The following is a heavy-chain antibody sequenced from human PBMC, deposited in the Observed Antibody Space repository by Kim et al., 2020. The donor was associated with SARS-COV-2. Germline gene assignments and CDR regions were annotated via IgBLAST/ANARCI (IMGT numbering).Heavy chain of an antibody. V-gene: IGHV3-30-3*01. D-gene: IGHD2-15*01. CDR2: ISYDGSNK. CDR1: GFTFSSYA. CDR3: ARDLSVVGFDY. Sequence: GGSLRLSCAASGFTFSSYAMHWVRQAPGKGLEWVAVISYDGSNKYYADSVKGRFTISRDNSKNTLYLQMNSLRAEDTAVYYCARDLSVVGFDYWGQGTLVTVSS. J-gene: IGHJ4*02.